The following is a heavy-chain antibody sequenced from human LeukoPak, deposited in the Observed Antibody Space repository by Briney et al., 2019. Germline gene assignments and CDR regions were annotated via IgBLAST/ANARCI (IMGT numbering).Heavy chain of an antibody. CDR3: ASITVGATYSIFDY. V-gene: IGHV4-39*01. CDR2: IYYSGSI. D-gene: IGHD1-26*01. J-gene: IGHJ4*02. Sequence: SETLSLTCTVSGGSISSSSYYWGWIRQPPGKGLEWIGSIYYSGSIYYNPSLKSRVTISVDTSKNQFSLKLSSVTAADTAVYYCASITVGATYSIFDYWGQGTLVTVSS. CDR1: GGSISSSSYY.